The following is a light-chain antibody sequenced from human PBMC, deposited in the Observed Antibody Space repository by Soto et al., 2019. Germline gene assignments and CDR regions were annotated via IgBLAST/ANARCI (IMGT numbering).Light chain of an antibody. CDR2: EVV. CDR3: MSYAGSNNYV. CDR1: RNDIGAYEF. V-gene: IGLV2-8*01. J-gene: IGLJ1*01. Sequence: QSVLTQPPSASGSPGQSVTISCTGTRNDIGAYEFVSWYQHHPGKAPKLIIYEVVQRPSGVPDRFSGSKSGNTASLTVSGLQAAAEADYYCMSYAGSNNYVFGHGTKLTV.